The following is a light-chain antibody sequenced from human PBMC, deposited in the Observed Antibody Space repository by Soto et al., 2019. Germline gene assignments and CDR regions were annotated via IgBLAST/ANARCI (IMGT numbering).Light chain of an antibody. CDR2: KAS. J-gene: IGKJ1*01. CDR3: QQYKSYSPRT. V-gene: IGKV1-5*03. Sequence: DIQMTQSPSTLSASVGDSVTITCRASQSVGRWLAWYQQEPGKAPEVLIYKASTLQYGVPSRFSGSGSGTEFTLTISSLQPDDVATYYCQQYKSYSPRTFGQGTKVDIK. CDR1: QSVGRW.